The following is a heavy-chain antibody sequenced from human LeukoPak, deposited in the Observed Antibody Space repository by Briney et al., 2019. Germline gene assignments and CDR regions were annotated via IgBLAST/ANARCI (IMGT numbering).Heavy chain of an antibody. D-gene: IGHD3-10*01. J-gene: IGHJ4*02. CDR2: IDPNDSCT. Sequence: GESLRISCKPSGYSFTNYWITWVRQMPGEGLEWMGRIDPNDSCTNYSPSFQGHVTISADKSISTAYLQWNSLKASDTAMYYCARHLGGSGSYYDYWGQGTLVTVSS. CDR1: GYSFTNYW. CDR3: ARHLGGSGSYYDY. V-gene: IGHV5-10-1*01.